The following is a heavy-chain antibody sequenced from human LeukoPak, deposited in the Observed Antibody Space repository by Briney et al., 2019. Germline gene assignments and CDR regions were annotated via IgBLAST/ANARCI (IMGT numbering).Heavy chain of an antibody. V-gene: IGHV4-31*03. CDR1: GGSISSGGYY. J-gene: IGHJ4*02. Sequence: PSETLSLTCTVSGGSISSGGYYWSWIRQHPGKGLEWIGYIYYSGSTYYNPSLKSRVTISVDTSKNQFSLKLSSVTAADTAVYYCASSVMVPAAMGGFDYWGQGTLVTVSS. CDR3: ASSVMVPAAMGGFDY. D-gene: IGHD2-2*01. CDR2: IYYSGST.